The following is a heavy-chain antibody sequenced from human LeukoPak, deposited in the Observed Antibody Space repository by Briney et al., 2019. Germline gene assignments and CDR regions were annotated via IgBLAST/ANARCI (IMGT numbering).Heavy chain of an antibody. J-gene: IGHJ4*02. D-gene: IGHD2-15*01. CDR1: GFTFSTYN. V-gene: IGHV3-48*04. CDR2: ISSSSSTI. Sequence: GSLRLSCAASGFTFSTYNMNWVRQAPGKGLEWVSYISSSSSTIKYADSVKGRFTISRDNAKNSLYLQMNSLRAEDTAVYYCAREKVVATYFDYWGQGTLVTVSS. CDR3: AREKVVATYFDY.